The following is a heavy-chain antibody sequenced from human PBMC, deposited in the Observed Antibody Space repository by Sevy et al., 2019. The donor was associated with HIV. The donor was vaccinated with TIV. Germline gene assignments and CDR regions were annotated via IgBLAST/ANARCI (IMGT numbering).Heavy chain of an antibody. CDR2: MVVGSGNT. D-gene: IGHD3-9*01. CDR1: GFTFTSSA. V-gene: IGHV1-58*01. Sequence: ASVKVACKASGFTFTSSAVQWVRQARGQRLEWIGWMVVGSGNTNYAQKFQERVTITRDMSTSTAYMELSSLRSEDTAVYYCAAAPSTGILQFRDYWGQGTLVTVSS. J-gene: IGHJ4*02. CDR3: AAAPSTGILQFRDY.